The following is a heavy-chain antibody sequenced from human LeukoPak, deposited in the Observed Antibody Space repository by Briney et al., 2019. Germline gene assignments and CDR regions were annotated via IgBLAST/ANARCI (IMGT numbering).Heavy chain of an antibody. D-gene: IGHD5-12*01. J-gene: IGHJ4*02. CDR3: ARDGVYSGYDYYFDY. CDR2: TYYSGST. CDR1: GGSISGYY. Sequence: SETLSLTCTVSGGSISGYYWSWIRQPPGKGLEWIGYTYYSGSTNYNPSLKSRVTISVDTSKNQFSLKLSPVTAADTAVYYCARDGVYSGYDYYFDYWGQGTLVTVSS. V-gene: IGHV4-59*01.